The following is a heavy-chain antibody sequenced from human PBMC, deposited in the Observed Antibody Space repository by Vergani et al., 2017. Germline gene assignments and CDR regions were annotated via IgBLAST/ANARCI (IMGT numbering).Heavy chain of an antibody. CDR3: ARIQLWLNDGYYYYGMDV. J-gene: IGHJ6*02. CDR2: IFSNDEK. CDR1: GFSLSNARMG. D-gene: IGHD5-18*01. V-gene: IGHV2-26*01. Sequence: QVTLKESGPVLVKPTETPTLICTVSGFSLSNARMGVSWIRQPPGKALEWLAHIFSNDEKSYSTSLKSRLTISKDTSKSQVVLTMTNMDPVDTATYYCARIQLWLNDGYYYYGMDVWGQGTTVTVSS.